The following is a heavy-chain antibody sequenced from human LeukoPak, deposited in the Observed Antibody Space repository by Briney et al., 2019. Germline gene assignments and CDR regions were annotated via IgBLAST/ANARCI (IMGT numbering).Heavy chain of an antibody. CDR3: TASDHLYCSSSSCHFDY. CDR2: IKSKTDGGTT. V-gene: IGHV3-15*01. D-gene: IGHD2-2*01. Sequence: GGSLRLSCAVSGFTLSKAWMSWVRQAPGKGLEWVGRIKSKTDGGTTDYAAPVKGRFTISRDDSRSTAYLQMNSLKTEDTAVYYCTASDHLYCSSSSCHFDYWGQGTLATVAS. J-gene: IGHJ4*02. CDR1: GFTLSKAW.